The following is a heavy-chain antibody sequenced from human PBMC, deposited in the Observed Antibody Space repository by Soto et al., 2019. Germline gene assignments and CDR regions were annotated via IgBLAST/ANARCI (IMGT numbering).Heavy chain of an antibody. V-gene: IGHV4-4*07. CDR2: IYSDGTT. Sequence: LSLTCTVSGGSISGYYWSWVRQPAGKGLEWVGRIYSDGTTNYSPSLKSRVTMSLDTSKDQFSLHLNSVTAADTAVYYCSRVGCSNSKCYTRGMDVWGQGTTVTISS. CDR1: GGSISGYY. D-gene: IGHD2-2*01. J-gene: IGHJ6*02. CDR3: SRVGCSNSKCYTRGMDV.